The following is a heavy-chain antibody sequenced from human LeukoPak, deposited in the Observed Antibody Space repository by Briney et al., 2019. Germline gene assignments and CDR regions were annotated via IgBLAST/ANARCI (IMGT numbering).Heavy chain of an antibody. V-gene: IGHV1-2*02. Sequence: ASVKVSCKASGYTFTGYYMHWVRQASGQGLEWMGWINPNSSGTNYAQKFQGRVTMTRDTSISTAYMELSRLRSEHTAVYYCARGGYYDSSGYYYVRNYFNYWGQGTLVTVSS. CDR2: INPNSSGT. CDR1: GYTFTGYY. D-gene: IGHD3-22*01. CDR3: ARGGYYDSSGYYYVRNYFNY. J-gene: IGHJ4*02.